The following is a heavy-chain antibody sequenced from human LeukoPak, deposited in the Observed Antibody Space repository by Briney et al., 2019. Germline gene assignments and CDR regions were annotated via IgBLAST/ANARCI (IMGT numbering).Heavy chain of an antibody. V-gene: IGHV3-7*01. CDR2: IKQDGSEN. CDR1: GFTFSSYW. Sequence: GGSLRLSCAASGFTFSSYWMSWVRQAPGKGLEWVANIKQDGSENYYVDSVKGRFSISRDNAKNSLYLQMNSLRAEDTAVYYCARDVSYYYYMDVWGKGTTVTVSS. D-gene: IGHD2/OR15-2a*01. CDR3: ARDVSYYYYMDV. J-gene: IGHJ6*03.